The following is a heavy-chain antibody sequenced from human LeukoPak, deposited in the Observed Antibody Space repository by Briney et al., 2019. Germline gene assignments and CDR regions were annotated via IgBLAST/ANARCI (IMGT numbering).Heavy chain of an antibody. CDR2: IIPLFGTT. CDR1: GGTFSSYA. Sequence: SVKVSCKASGGTFSSYAISWVRQAPGQGLEWMGGIIPLFGTTNYAQKFQGRVTITTDESTSTAYMELSSLRSEDTAVYYCARAGIAAAGTFDYWGQGTLVTVSS. D-gene: IGHD6-13*01. CDR3: ARAGIAAAGTFDY. V-gene: IGHV1-69*05. J-gene: IGHJ4*02.